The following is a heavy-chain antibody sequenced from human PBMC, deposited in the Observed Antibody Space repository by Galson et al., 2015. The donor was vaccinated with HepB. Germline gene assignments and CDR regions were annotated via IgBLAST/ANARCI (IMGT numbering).Heavy chain of an antibody. CDR3: TTDHLDYDSSGPYTHYFDY. CDR2: IKSKTDGGTT. Sequence: SLRLSCAASGFTFSNAWMSWVRQAPGKGLEWVGRIKSKTDGGTTDYAAPVRGRFTISRDDSKNTLYLQMNSLKTEDTAVYYCTTDHLDYDSSGPYTHYFDYWGQGTLVTVSS. J-gene: IGHJ4*02. D-gene: IGHD3-22*01. CDR1: GFTFSNAW. V-gene: IGHV3-15*01.